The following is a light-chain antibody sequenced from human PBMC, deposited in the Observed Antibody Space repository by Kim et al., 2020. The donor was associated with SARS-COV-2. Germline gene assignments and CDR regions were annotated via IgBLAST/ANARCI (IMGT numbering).Light chain of an antibody. CDR1: QSLSSSD. CDR2: SAS. V-gene: IGKV3-20*01. Sequence: EIVLTQSPGTLSLSPGERATLSCRASQSLSSSDLAWYQQKPGQAPRHLIYSASSRATGIPDRFSGSGSGTDFTLTISRLEPEDFAVYYCQQYDSSPITCGGGTKVDIK. CDR3: QQYDSSPIT. J-gene: IGKJ4*01.